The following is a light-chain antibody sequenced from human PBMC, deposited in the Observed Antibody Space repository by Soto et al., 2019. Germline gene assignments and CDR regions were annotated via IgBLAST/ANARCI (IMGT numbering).Light chain of an antibody. CDR2: DAS. CDR1: QSVRSS. J-gene: IGKJ1*01. CDR3: QQRSSWPWT. Sequence: EILLTQSPATLSLSPGERATLSCRASQSVRSSLAWYQQKPGQAPRLLIYDASTRATGIPGRFSGSGSGTDFTLTISNLEPEDFGVYYCQQRSSWPWTFGQGAKVDIK. V-gene: IGKV3-11*01.